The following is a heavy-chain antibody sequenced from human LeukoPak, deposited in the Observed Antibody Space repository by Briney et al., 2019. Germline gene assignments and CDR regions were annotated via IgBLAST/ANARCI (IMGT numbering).Heavy chain of an antibody. Sequence: ASVKVSCKASGGTFSSYAISWVRQAPGQGLEWMGWISAYNGNTNYAQKLQGRVTMTTDTSTSTAYMELRSLRSDDTAVYYCAREGYYYDSSGEGAFDIWGQGTMVTVSS. V-gene: IGHV1-18*01. CDR1: GGTFSSYA. D-gene: IGHD3-22*01. J-gene: IGHJ3*02. CDR3: AREGYYYDSSGEGAFDI. CDR2: ISAYNGNT.